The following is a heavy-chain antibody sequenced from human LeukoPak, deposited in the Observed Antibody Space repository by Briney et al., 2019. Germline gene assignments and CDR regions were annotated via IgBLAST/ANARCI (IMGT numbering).Heavy chain of an antibody. D-gene: IGHD2-2*01. V-gene: IGHV1-2*02. CDR3: ARDGPCSSTSCQNFDF. CDR1: GYTFNGYY. Sequence: ASVNVSCKASGYTFNGYYIHWVRQAPGQGLEWMGWINPYSGDTNYAQKFQGRVTMTRDTSISTAYMELSSLRSDDTAVYYCARDGPCSSTSCQNFDFWGQGTLVTVPS. CDR2: INPYSGDT. J-gene: IGHJ4*02.